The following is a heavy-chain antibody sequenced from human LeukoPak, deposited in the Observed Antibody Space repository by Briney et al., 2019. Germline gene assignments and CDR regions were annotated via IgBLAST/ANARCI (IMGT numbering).Heavy chain of an antibody. D-gene: IGHD1-7*01. V-gene: IGHV4-31*03. CDR3: ARGGSNWNYAVDY. J-gene: IGHJ4*02. CDR1: GGSISSGGYY. Sequence: SETLSLTCTVSGGSISSGGYYWSWIRQHPGKGLEWIGYTHHSGSTYYNPSLKSRVTISVDRSKNQFSLKLTSVTAADTAVYFCARGGSNWNYAVDYWGQGTLVTVSS. CDR2: THHSGST.